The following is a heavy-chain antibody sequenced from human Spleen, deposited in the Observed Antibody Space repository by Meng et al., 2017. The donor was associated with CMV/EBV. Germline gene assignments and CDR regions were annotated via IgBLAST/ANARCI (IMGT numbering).Heavy chain of an antibody. J-gene: IGHJ5*02. V-gene: IGHV3-13*01. CDR1: GFTFSSYD. D-gene: IGHD2-2*01. Sequence: GGSLRLSCAASGFTFSSYDMHWVRQATGKGLEWVSAIGTAGDTYYPGSVKGRFTISRENAKNSLYLQMNSLRAEDTAVYYCARDGRSTSNNWFDPWGQGTLVTVSS. CDR3: ARDGRSTSNNWFDP. CDR2: IGTAGDT.